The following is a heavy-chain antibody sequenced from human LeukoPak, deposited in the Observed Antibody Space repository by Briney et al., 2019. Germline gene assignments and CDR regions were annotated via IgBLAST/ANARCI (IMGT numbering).Heavy chain of an antibody. J-gene: IGHJ1*01. D-gene: IGHD6-19*01. V-gene: IGHV1-69*13. CDR3: ASAVAGTPGRFQH. CDR1: GGTFSSYA. Sequence: SVKVSCKASGGTFSSYAISWVRQAPGQGLEWMGGIIPIFGTANYAQKFQGRVTITADESTSTAYMELSSLRPEDTAVYYCASAVAGTPGRFQHWGQGTLVTVSS. CDR2: IIPIFGTA.